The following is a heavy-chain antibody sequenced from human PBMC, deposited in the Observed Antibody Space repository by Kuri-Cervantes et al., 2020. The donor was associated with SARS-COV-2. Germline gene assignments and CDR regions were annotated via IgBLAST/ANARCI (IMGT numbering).Heavy chain of an antibody. CDR1: GFTVDDYA. J-gene: IGHJ4*02. V-gene: IGHV3-9*03. CDR3: AKERGYSSGLDY. D-gene: IGHD6-19*01. CDR2: ISWNSGSI. Sequence: GGSLRLWCAASGFTVDDYAMHWGRQVPGKGLEWVSGISWNSGSIGYADSVKCRFTISRDNAKNSLYLQMNSLRAEDMALYYCAKERGYSSGLDYWGQGTLVTVSS.